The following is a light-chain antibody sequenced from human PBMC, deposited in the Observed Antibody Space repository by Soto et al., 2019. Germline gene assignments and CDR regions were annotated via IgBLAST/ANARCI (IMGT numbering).Light chain of an antibody. CDR2: GAS. V-gene: IGKV1-39*01. J-gene: IGKJ1*01. CDR1: QSINTY. CDR3: QESYSTLWGT. Sequence: DIQMTQSPSSLSASVGDRVTITCRTSQSINTYLNWYQQKPGKAPKLLIYGASSLQSGVPLRFSGSGSGTDFTLTISSLQPEDFATYYCQESYSTLWGTCGQGTKVDNK.